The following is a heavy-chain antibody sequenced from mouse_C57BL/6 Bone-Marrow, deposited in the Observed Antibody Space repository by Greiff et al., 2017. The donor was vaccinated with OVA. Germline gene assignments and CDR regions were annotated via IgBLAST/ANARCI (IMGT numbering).Heavy chain of an antibody. D-gene: IGHD1-1*01. Sequence: VQLQQSVAELVRPGASVKLSCTASGFNIKNTYMHWVKQRPEQGLEWIGRFDPANDSTKYAPKFKGKATMTADTSSNTAYLQLSSLSSEDTAVDCCARGNFCSSFYAMDYWGQGTSVTVSA. V-gene: IGHV14-3*01. CDR1: GFNIKNTY. J-gene: IGHJ4*01. CDR2: FDPANDST. CDR3: ARGNFCSSFYAMDY.